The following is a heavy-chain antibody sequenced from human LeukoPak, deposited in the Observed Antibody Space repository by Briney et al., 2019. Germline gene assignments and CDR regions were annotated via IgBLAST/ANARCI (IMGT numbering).Heavy chain of an antibody. CDR3: VRSRSYYFDY. D-gene: IGHD1-26*01. CDR1: GFTFDDYG. Sequence: GGSLRLSCAASGFTFDDYGMTRVRQDPGRRLEWVSTVDWSGGRTSYAGSVKGRFTISRDNAKNSLYLQMNSLRAEDTALYFCVRSRSYYFDYWGQGTLVTVSS. J-gene: IGHJ4*02. CDR2: VDWSGGRT. V-gene: IGHV3-20*04.